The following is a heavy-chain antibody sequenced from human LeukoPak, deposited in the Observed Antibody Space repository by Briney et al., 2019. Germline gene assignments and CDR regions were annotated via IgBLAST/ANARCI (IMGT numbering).Heavy chain of an antibody. CDR3: AIDYGDFNWFDP. D-gene: IGHD4-17*01. V-gene: IGHV5-51*03. CDR2: IYPGDSDT. J-gene: IGHJ5*02. CDR1: GYTFTSYW. Sequence: GESLTLSCTGSGYTFTSYWIGWVRQMPGKGLEWMGIIYPGDSDTTYSPSFQGQVTISADKSISTAYLQWSSLKASDTAMYYCAIDYGDFNWFDPWGQGTLVTVSS.